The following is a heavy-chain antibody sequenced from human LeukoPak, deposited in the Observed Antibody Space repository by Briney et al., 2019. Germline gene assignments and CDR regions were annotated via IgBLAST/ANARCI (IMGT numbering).Heavy chain of an antibody. J-gene: IGHJ4*02. V-gene: IGHV1-2*02. Sequence: ASVKVSCKASGYTFTDFYIHWVRQAPGQGLEWMGWINPNSGDTNYAQKFQGSVTMTRDTSISTAYMELSRLRSDDTAIYYCARVHYYDSRGAFDYWGQGTLSPSPQ. CDR3: ARVHYYDSRGAFDY. D-gene: IGHD3-22*01. CDR2: INPNSGDT. CDR1: GYTFTDFY.